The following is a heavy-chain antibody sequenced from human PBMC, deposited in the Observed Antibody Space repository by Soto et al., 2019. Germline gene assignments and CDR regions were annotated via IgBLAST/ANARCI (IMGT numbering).Heavy chain of an antibody. CDR3: ARVGGFGATTIDY. CDR1: GGSISSGDYY. D-gene: IGHD3-10*01. V-gene: IGHV4-30-4*01. Sequence: PSETLSLTCTVSGGSISSGDYYWSWIRQPPGKGLEWIGYIYYSGSTYYNPSLKSRVTISADTSKNQFSLKLSSVTAADTAVYYCARVGGFGATTIDYWGQGTLVTVSS. CDR2: IYYSGST. J-gene: IGHJ4*02.